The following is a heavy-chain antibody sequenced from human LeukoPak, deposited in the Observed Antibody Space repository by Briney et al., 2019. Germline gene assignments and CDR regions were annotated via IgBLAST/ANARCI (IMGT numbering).Heavy chain of an antibody. CDR2: IIPIVGTA. CDR3: ARGITMVRGVIKGGMDV. D-gene: IGHD3-10*01. J-gene: IGHJ6*02. CDR1: GDTFSNYYA. V-gene: IGHV1-69*04. Sequence: SVKVSCKASGDTFSNYYAISWVRQAPGQGLEWTGRIIPIVGTANSAQKFQGRVTITADKSSGTIYMELSSLRSGDTAIYYCARGITMVRGVIKGGMDVWGQGTTVTVSS.